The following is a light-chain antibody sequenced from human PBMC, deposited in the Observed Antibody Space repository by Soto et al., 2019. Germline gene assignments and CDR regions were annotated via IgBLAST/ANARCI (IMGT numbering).Light chain of an antibody. CDR1: SSDVGGYNY. CDR2: EVS. J-gene: IGLJ1*01. CDR3: ISYAGSNNYV. Sequence: QSAMTQPPSATGSPGQSVTISCTGTSSDVGGYNYVSWYQQHPGKAPKLMIYEVSKRPSGVPDRFSGSKSGNTASLTVSGLHAEVESDYYCISYAGSNNYVFGTGTKLTVL. V-gene: IGLV2-8*01.